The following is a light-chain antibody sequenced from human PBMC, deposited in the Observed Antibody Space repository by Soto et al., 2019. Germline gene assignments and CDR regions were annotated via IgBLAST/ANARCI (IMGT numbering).Light chain of an antibody. V-gene: IGKV1-16*01. Sequence: DIQMTQSPSSLSASVGDRVTITCRASQGISSFLAWFQQKPGKAPKSLIYDASTLQSGVSSRFSGSGSDTHFTLTISSLQPEDFAPYYCQQYHSYPASFGQGTKVDIK. CDR1: QGISSF. J-gene: IGKJ1*01. CDR3: QQYHSYPAS. CDR2: DAS.